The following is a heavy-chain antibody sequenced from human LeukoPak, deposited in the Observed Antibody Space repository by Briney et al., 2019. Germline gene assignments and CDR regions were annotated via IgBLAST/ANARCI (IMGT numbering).Heavy chain of an antibody. CDR2: IYYSGST. D-gene: IGHD3-22*01. V-gene: IGHV4-31*03. J-gene: IGHJ4*02. CDR1: GGSISSGGYY. CDR3: ARGRETAAYYYDSSGYYLDY. Sequence: SETLSLTCTVSGGSISSGGYYWSWIRQHPGKGLEWIGYIYYSGSTYYNPSLKSRVTISVGTSKNQFSLKLSSVTAADTAVYYCARGRETAAYYYDSSGYYLDYWGQGTLVTVSS.